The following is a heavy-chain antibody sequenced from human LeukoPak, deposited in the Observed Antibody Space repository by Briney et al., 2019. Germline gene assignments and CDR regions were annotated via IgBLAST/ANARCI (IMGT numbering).Heavy chain of an antibody. CDR2: IKEDGSEK. Sequence: GGSLRLSCAASGFTFSSYWMSWVRQAPGKGLEWVANIKEDGSEKHYVDSVKGRFTISRDNAKNSLYLQMNSLRAEDTAIYYCATSNYYDSSGYYYFYWGQGTLVTVSS. J-gene: IGHJ4*02. CDR1: GFTFSSYW. V-gene: IGHV3-7*01. CDR3: ATSNYYDSSGYYYFY. D-gene: IGHD3-22*01.